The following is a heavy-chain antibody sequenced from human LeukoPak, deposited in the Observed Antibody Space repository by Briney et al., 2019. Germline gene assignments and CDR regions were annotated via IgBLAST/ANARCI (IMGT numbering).Heavy chain of an antibody. CDR2: ISAYNDNT. CDR3: ARAPRSIAARPNFDY. CDR1: GFTFTSSA. D-gene: IGHD6-6*01. V-gene: IGHV1-18*01. Sequence: ASVKVSCKASGFTFTSSAVQWVRQAPGQGLEWMGWISAYNDNTNYAQKLQGRVTMTTDTSTSTAYMELRSLRSDDTAVYYCARAPRSIAARPNFDYWGQGTLVTVSS. J-gene: IGHJ4*02.